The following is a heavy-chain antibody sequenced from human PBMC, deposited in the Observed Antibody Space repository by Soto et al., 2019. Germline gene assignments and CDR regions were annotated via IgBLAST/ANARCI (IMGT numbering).Heavy chain of an antibody. D-gene: IGHD3-3*01. Sequence: PSQTLSLTCAISGDSVSSNSAAWNWIRQSPSRGLEWLGRTYYRSKWYNDYAVSVKSRITINPDTSKNQFSLQLNSVTPEDTAVYYCARERYYDFWSGYHDAFAIWGQGTMVTVSS. CDR2: TYYRSKWYN. CDR1: GDSVSSNSAA. J-gene: IGHJ3*02. CDR3: ARERYYDFWSGYHDAFAI. V-gene: IGHV6-1*01.